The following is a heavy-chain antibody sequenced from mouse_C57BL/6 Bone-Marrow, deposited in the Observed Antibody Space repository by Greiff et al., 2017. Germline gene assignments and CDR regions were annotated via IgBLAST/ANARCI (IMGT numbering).Heavy chain of an antibody. D-gene: IGHD2-4*01. J-gene: IGHJ3*01. CDR2: IHPNSGRT. V-gene: IGHV1-64*01. Sequence: QVQLQQPGAELVKPGASVKLSCKASGYTFTSYWMHWVKQRPGQGLEWIGMIHPNSGRTNYNEKFKSKATLTVDKSSSTAYMPLSSLTSEYSAVYYCARDEDYPCAYWGQGTLVTVSA. CDR1: GYTFTSYW. CDR3: ARDEDYPCAY.